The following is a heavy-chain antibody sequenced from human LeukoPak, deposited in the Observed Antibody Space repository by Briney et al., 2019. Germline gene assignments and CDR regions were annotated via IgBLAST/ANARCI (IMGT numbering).Heavy chain of an antibody. J-gene: IGHJ4*02. V-gene: IGHV3-11*01. CDR2: ISSSGSTI. Sequence: GGSLRLSCAASGFTFSDYYMSWIRQAPGKGLEWVSYISSSGSTIYYADSVKGRFTISRDNAKNSLYLQMNSLRAEDTAVYYCARLRGQSGNIAAAIYYFDYWGQGTLVTASS. CDR1: GFTFSDYY. CDR3: ARLRGQSGNIAAAIYYFDY. D-gene: IGHD6-13*01.